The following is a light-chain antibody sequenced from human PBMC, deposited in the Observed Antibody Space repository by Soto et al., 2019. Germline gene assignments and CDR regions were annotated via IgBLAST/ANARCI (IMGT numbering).Light chain of an antibody. Sequence: EIVLTQSPGTLSLSPGERATLSCRASQSVSSSYLAWYQQKPGQAPRLLIYGASSRATGIPDRLRGGGSGQDLPLPTSSRARKNLAVNYCHQFGSPPPTFGQGTKVETK. CDR3: HQFGSPPPT. J-gene: IGKJ1*01. V-gene: IGKV3-20*01. CDR2: GAS. CDR1: QSVSSSY.